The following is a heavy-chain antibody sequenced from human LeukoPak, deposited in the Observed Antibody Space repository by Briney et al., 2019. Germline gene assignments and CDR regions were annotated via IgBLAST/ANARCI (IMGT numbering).Heavy chain of an antibody. CDR3: ARKYSSSTLDY. CDR1: DFTFSDYY. J-gene: IGHJ4*02. CDR2: ISGSGTYT. D-gene: IGHD6-6*01. Sequence: GGSLRLSCAASDFTFSDYYMSWIRQAPGKGLEWVSYISGSGTYTNYADSVKGRFIIFRDNAKNSLYLQMNSLRAEDTAVYYCARKYSSSTLDYWGQGILVTVSS. V-gene: IGHV3-11*06.